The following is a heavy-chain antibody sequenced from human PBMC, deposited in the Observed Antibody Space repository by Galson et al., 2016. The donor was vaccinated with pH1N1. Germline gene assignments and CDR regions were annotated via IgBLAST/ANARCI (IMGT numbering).Heavy chain of an antibody. CDR1: GGSISSYY. CDR3: ARSSTGYFDY. CDR2: IYYSGST. V-gene: IGHV4-59*01. Sequence: SETLSLTCTVSGGSISSYYWSWIRQPPGKGLEWIGYIYYSGSTNYNPSLRSRVTISVDTSKDQFSLKLSSVTAADTAVYHCARSSTGYFDYWGQGTLLTVSS. J-gene: IGHJ4*02. D-gene: IGHD2-2*01.